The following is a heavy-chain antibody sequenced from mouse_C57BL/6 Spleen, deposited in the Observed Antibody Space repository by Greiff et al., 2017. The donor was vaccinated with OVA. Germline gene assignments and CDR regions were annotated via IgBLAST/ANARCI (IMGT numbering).Heavy chain of an antibody. V-gene: IGHV8-12*01. J-gene: IGHJ2*01. D-gene: IGHD2-3*01. CDR2: IYWDDDT. Sequence: QVTLKVSGPGLLQSSQSLSLSCSFSGFSLRTSGMGVCWLRQPSGTGLEWLAHIYWDDDTRYNPSLKSRITISKDTSRNQVFLKITSVDTADTATYYCAFSYDGYFDYWGQGTTLTVSS. CDR1: GFSLRTSGMG. CDR3: AFSYDGYFDY.